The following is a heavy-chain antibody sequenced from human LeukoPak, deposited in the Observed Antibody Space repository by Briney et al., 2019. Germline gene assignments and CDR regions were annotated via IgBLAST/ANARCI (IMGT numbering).Heavy chain of an antibody. CDR2: ISSSGSTK. Sequence: GGSLRLSCAASGFTFSSYEMNWVRQAPGKSLEWVSYISSSGSTKHYADSVKGRFTISRDNAKNSLYLQMNSLRAEDTAVYYCAKNRRPTSIAAQLPGYWGQGTLVTVSS. CDR3: AKNRRPTSIAAQLPGY. D-gene: IGHD6-6*01. CDR1: GFTFSSYE. J-gene: IGHJ4*02. V-gene: IGHV3-48*03.